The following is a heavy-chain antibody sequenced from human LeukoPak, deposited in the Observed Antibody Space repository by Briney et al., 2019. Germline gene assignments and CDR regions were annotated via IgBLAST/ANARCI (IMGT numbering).Heavy chain of an antibody. V-gene: IGHV5-51*01. J-gene: IGHJ4*02. CDR2: VYPADSDS. CDR3: VRQDIALDY. Sequence: PGESLKISCKTSGYDFRNYWIGWVRQMPGKGLEWVGVVYPADSDSRYSPPFEGQVTISADRSTATAYLQWNSLKPSDSAMYFFVRQDIALDYWGRGTLVTVSS. D-gene: IGHD2-15*01. CDR1: GYDFRNYW.